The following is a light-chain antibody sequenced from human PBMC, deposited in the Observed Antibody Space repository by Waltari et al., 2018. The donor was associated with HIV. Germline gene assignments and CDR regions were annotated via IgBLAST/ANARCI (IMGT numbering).Light chain of an antibody. CDR1: QSLVHTDGRSC. CDR3: MQALQTRT. J-gene: IGKJ1*01. Sequence: EIVMTQSPLSLTVTPGEPASISCKSSQSLVHTDGRSCLDWYLQKPGHSPQLLIYVGSKRASGVPERFRGSGSGRDFTLKISAVEPEDVGTYYCMQALQTRTFGQGTRVEVK. CDR2: VGS. V-gene: IGKV2-28*01.